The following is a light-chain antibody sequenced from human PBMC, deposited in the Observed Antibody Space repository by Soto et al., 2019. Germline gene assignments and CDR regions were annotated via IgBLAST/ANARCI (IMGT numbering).Light chain of an antibody. CDR2: SAS. Sequence: DIQMTQSPSSVSASVGDRVTITCRARQGISSWLAWYQQKPGKAPKLLIYSASSLQSGVPSRFIGSGSATDFTLTISTLQPEDFATYYYHQDNSFPRTCGQGTKVESK. J-gene: IGKJ1*01. CDR1: QGISSW. CDR3: HQDNSFPRT. V-gene: IGKV1-12*01.